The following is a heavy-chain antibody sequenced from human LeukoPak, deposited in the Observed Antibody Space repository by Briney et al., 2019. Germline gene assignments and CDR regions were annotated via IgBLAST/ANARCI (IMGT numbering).Heavy chain of an antibody. CDR3: ARHPPHYDSSGRFDY. Sequence: SETLSLTCTVSGGSISSSSYSWGWIRQPPGKGLEWIGSIYYSGSTYYNPSLKSRVTISVDTSKNQFSLKLSSVTAADTAVYYCARHPPHYDSSGRFDYWGQGTLVTVSS. CDR1: GGSISSSSYS. CDR2: IYYSGST. J-gene: IGHJ4*02. D-gene: IGHD3-22*01. V-gene: IGHV4-39*01.